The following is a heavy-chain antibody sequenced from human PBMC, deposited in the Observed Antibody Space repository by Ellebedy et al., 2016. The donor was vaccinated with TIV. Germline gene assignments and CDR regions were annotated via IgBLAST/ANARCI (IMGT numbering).Heavy chain of an antibody. Sequence: GESLKISCSASGFTFSSYTMHWVRQAPGKGLEFVSALKSDGGSSYYADSVQGRLTIYRDNSKNTLFRQMSSLRTDDTAVYYCVKAQTTTPWAPFDYWGQGTLVTVSS. CDR2: LKSDGGSS. D-gene: IGHD2-15*01. CDR3: VKAQTTTPWAPFDY. V-gene: IGHV3-64D*06. J-gene: IGHJ4*02. CDR1: GFTFSSYT.